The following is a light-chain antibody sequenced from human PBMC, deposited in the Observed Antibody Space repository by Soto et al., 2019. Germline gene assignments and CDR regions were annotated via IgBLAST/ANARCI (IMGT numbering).Light chain of an antibody. CDR2: LTS. Sequence: EIVMTQSPATLSVSPGERATLSCRASQSVSSNLAWYQQKRGQAPRLLIYLTSNRATGIPARFSGSGSGTDFTLTISSLQSEDFAVYYCQQYRNWPYTFGQGTKLEIK. CDR3: QQYRNWPYT. V-gene: IGKV3-15*01. CDR1: QSVSSN. J-gene: IGKJ2*01.